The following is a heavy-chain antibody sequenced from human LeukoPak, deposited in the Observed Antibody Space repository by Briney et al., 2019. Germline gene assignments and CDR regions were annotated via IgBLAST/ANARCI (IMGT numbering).Heavy chain of an antibody. V-gene: IGHV4-39*07. CDR1: NGSLSSYPYF. CDR3: AKPYFYNSSCYYFHFDS. Sequence: SETLSLTGPVANGSLSSYPYFWGWIRQPPGEGLEWIGFIYYRGRPYYIPSLDSRVTISVDTSKNQFYLRLSSVAAADTAVYYCAKPYFYNSSCYYFHFDSWGLETLVTVSS. D-gene: IGHD3-22*01. CDR2: IYYRGRP. J-gene: IGHJ4*02.